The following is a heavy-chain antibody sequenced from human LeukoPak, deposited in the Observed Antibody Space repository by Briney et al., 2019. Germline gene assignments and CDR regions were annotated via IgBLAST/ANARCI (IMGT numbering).Heavy chain of an antibody. D-gene: IGHD6-13*01. J-gene: IGHJ3*02. CDR3: ARGLYSSSYDAFDI. CDR2: ITSSSSMI. Sequence: GGSLRLSCAASGFTFSSYNMNWVRQAPGKGLEWVSYITSSSSMIYYADSVKGRFTISRDNAKNSLYLQMNNLRAEDTAVYYCARGLYSSSYDAFDIWGQGTMVTVSS. CDR1: GFTFSSYN. V-gene: IGHV3-48*01.